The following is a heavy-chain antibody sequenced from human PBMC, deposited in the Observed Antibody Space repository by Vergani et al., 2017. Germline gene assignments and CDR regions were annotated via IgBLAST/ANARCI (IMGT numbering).Heavy chain of an antibody. V-gene: IGHV5-10-1*01. Sequence: EVQLVQSGAEVKKPGESLRISCKGSGYSFTSYWISWVRQMPGKGLEWMGRIDPSDSYTNYSPSFQGHVTISADKSISTAYLQWSSLKASDTAMYYCARQGAGGYSGYDYGIDVWGQGTTVTVSS. CDR2: IDPSDSYT. D-gene: IGHD5-12*01. CDR1: GYSFTSYW. J-gene: IGHJ6*02. CDR3: ARQGAGGYSGYDYGIDV.